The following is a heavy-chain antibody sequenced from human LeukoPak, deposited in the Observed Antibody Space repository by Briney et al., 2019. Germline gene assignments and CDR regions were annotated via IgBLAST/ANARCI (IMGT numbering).Heavy chain of an antibody. CDR1: GFTFSSYA. J-gene: IGHJ6*03. CDR2: ISGSGGST. V-gene: IGHV3-23*01. D-gene: IGHD6-13*01. CDR3: AKQLVRGYYYYYYYMDV. Sequence: GGSLRLSCAASGFTFSSYAMSWVRQAPGKGLEWVSAISGSGGSTYYADSVKGRFTISRDNSKNTLYLQMNSLRAEDTAVYYCAKQLVRGYYYYYYYMDVWGKGTTVTASS.